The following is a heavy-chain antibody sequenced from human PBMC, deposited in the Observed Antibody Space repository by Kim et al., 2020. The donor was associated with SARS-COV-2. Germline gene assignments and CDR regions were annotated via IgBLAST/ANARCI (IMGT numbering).Heavy chain of an antibody. CDR1: GGSMTSFY. Sequence: SETLSLTCSVSGGSMTSFYWSWIRQTPGKGLEWIGYIYYSGSTSYNPSLKSRLTISVDTSQNQFSLKLRSVTAADTSVYYCARGGDWGIGLRFDPWGQG. CDR3: ARGGDWGIGLRFDP. J-gene: IGHJ5*02. D-gene: IGHD2-21*02. CDR2: IYYSGST. V-gene: IGHV4-59*01.